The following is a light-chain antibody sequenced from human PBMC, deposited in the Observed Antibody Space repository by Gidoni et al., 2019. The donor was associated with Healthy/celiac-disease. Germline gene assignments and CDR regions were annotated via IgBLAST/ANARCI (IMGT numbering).Light chain of an antibody. Sequence: QSALTQPASVSGSPGQSITISCTGTSSDVGGYNYVSWYQQHPGTAPKLMIYDVSNRPSGVSNRFSGSTSGNTASLTISGLQAEDEADYYCSSYTSSSTLWVFGGGTKLTVL. V-gene: IGLV2-14*01. CDR1: SSDVGGYNY. CDR3: SSYTSSSTLWV. J-gene: IGLJ3*02. CDR2: DVS.